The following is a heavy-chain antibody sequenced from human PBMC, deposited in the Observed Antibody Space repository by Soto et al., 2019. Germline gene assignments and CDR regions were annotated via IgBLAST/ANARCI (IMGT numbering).Heavy chain of an antibody. V-gene: IGHV5-10-1*01. CDR2: IDPVDSYA. CDR1: GFIFTNYW. J-gene: IGHJ5*02. Sequence: PGESLKISCKGSGFIFTNYWISWVRQMPGKGLEWMGNIDPVDSYANYSPSFQGHVTFSVDTSISTAYLQWSSLKASDTAMYFCARIESIARNWFDPWGQGTLVTVSS. CDR3: ARIESIARNWFDP. D-gene: IGHD6-13*01.